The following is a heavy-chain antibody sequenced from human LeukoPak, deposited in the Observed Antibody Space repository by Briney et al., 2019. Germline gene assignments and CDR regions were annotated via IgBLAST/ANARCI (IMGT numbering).Heavy chain of an antibody. V-gene: IGHV5-51*01. D-gene: IGHD6-13*01. Sequence: GESLKISCKHSEYSFPNYCIGWVRQMPGKGLEWMGIIYPDDSDTRYSPSFQGQVTISADRSISTAYLQWSSLKASDTAMYYCARRCSSSWYCYWGQGTLVTVSS. CDR3: ARRCSSSWYCY. CDR1: EYSFPNYC. J-gene: IGHJ4*02. CDR2: IYPDDSDT.